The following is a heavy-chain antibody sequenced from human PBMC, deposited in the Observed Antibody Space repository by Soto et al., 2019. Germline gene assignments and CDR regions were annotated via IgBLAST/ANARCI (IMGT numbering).Heavy chain of an antibody. V-gene: IGHV4-31*03. CDR3: ARGLPVLLWFGELHP. Sequence: QVQLQESGPGLVKPSQTLSLTCTVSGGSISSGGYYWSWIRQHPGKGLEWIGYIYYSGSTYYNPSLKSRVTRSVDTSKNQFSLKLSSVTAADTAVYYCARGLPVLLWFGELHPWGQGTLVTVSS. CDR1: GGSISSGGYY. J-gene: IGHJ5*02. CDR2: IYYSGST. D-gene: IGHD3-10*01.